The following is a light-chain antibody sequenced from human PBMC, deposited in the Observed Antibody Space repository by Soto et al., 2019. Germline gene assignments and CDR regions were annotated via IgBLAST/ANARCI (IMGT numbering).Light chain of an antibody. CDR1: RDIGRD. V-gene: IGKV1-33*01. Sequence: DIQMTQSPSSLSASVGDRVTISCQASRDIGRDLNWFQQKPGKAPNLLIYDVSNLETGVPSRFSGSGFGTYFTLTISSLQTEDLATYFCQQYDDLPLTFGGGTKVEIK. CDR2: DVS. J-gene: IGKJ4*01. CDR3: QQYDDLPLT.